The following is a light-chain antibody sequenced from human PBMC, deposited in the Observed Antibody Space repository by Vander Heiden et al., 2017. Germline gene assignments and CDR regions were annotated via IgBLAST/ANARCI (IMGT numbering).Light chain of an antibody. CDR3: QVWDSSSDLVV. Sequence: SYVLTQPPPVSVDPGQTARITRGGNNIGSKSVHWYQQKPGQAPVLVVYDDSDRPSGIPERFSGSNSGNTATLTISRVEAGDEADYYCQVWDSSSDLVVFGGGTKLTVL. CDR1: NIGSKS. V-gene: IGLV3-21*02. J-gene: IGLJ2*01. CDR2: DDS.